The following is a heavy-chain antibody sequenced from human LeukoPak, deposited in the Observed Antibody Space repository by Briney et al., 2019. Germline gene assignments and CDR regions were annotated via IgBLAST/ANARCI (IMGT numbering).Heavy chain of an antibody. CDR1: GGSISSGGYS. Sequence: SQTLSLTCAVSGGSISSGGYSWSWIRQPPGKGLEWIGYIYHSGSTNYNPSLKSRVTISVDTSKNQFSLKLSSVTAADTAVYYCARELRNSVVARGAYYFDYWGQGTLVTVSS. CDR3: ARELRNSVVARGAYYFDY. V-gene: IGHV4-30-2*01. CDR2: IYHSGST. D-gene: IGHD2-15*01. J-gene: IGHJ4*02.